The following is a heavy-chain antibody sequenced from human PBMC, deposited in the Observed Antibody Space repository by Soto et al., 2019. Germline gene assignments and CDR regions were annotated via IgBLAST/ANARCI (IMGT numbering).Heavy chain of an antibody. CDR2: VYYTGST. CDR3: ARTRMIESWIDS. CDR1: GSSISSYY. V-gene: IGHV4-59*01. D-gene: IGHD3-16*01. J-gene: IGHJ4*02. Sequence: SGTLSLTCNVSGSSISSYYWSWIRQPPGKGLEWIGYVYYTGSTLYNPSLKSRVTISVDRSKKEFSLRLSSVIAADTAVYYCARTRMIESWIDSWGQGTPVTVSS.